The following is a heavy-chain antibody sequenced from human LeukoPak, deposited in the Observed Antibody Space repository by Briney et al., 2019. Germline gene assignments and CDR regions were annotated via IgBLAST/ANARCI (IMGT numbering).Heavy chain of an antibody. CDR1: GFTVSSNY. Sequence: SGGSLRLSCAASGFTVSSNYMSWVRQASGKGLEWVSVIYSGGSTYYADSVKGRFTISRDNSKNTLYLQMNSLRAEDTAVYYCAREPTPAIAAEGYWGQGTLVTVSS. CDR3: AREPTPAIAAEGY. CDR2: IYSGGST. D-gene: IGHD6-13*01. V-gene: IGHV3-53*01. J-gene: IGHJ4*02.